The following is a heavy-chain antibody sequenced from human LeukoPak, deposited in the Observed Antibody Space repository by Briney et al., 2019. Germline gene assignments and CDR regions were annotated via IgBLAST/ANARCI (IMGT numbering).Heavy chain of an antibody. Sequence: ASVSVSCTVSGYSLTELSMHWVRQAPGKGLEWMGGFDPEDGETIYAQKFQGRVTMTEDTSTDTAYMELSSLRSEDTAVYYCATELRYFDWLSDSYYMDVWGKGTTVTVSS. CDR2: FDPEDGET. CDR1: GYSLTELS. CDR3: ATELRYFDWLSDSYYMDV. D-gene: IGHD3-9*01. J-gene: IGHJ6*03. V-gene: IGHV1-24*01.